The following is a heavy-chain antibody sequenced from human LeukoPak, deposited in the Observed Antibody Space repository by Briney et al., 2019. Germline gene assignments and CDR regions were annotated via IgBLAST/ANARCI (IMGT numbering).Heavy chain of an antibody. V-gene: IGHV3-21*01. Sequence: PGGSLRLSCVVSGFTFSSYSMNWVRQAPGKGLEWVSSISSGSSYISYADSVKGRFTISRDNGKNSLYLQMNSLRAEDTAVYYCARDITVAGIDYWGQGTLVTVSS. CDR1: GFTFSSYS. D-gene: IGHD6-19*01. J-gene: IGHJ4*02. CDR3: ARDITVAGIDY. CDR2: ISSGSSYI.